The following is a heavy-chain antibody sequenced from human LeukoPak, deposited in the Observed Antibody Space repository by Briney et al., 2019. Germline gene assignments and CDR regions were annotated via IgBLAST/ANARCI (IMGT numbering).Heavy chain of an antibody. CDR3: AKHLRRRFFSRTLGFDP. CDR2: IYTSGHT. CDR1: GGSISNYY. Sequence: SSETLSLTCTVSGGSISNYYWTFIRQPAGKGLEWIGRIYTSGHTNYSPALRSRVTISLDTSRNQFSLKVNSVTAADTAVYYCAKHLRRRFFSRTLGFDPWGQGTLVTVSS. V-gene: IGHV4-4*07. J-gene: IGHJ5*02. D-gene: IGHD3-3*01.